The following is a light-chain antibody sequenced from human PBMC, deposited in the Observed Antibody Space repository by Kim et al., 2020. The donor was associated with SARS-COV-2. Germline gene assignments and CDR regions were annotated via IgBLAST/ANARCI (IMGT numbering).Light chain of an antibody. CDR3: QQSYNTPRT. V-gene: IGKV1-39*01. CDR1: QSISTY. CDR2: AAF. J-gene: IGKJ1*01. Sequence: DIQMTQSPSSLSASVGDRVTITCRASQSISTYLNWFQQKPGKAPKLLIYAAFSLQSGVPSRFSGSGSGTDFTLTISSLQPEDFATYYCQQSYNTPRTFGQGTKVDIK.